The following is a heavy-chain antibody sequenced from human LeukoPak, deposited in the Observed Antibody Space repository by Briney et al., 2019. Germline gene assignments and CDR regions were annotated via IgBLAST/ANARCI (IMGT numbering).Heavy chain of an antibody. J-gene: IGHJ4*02. V-gene: IGHV3-49*04. Sequence: GGSLRLSCTASGFTFGDYAMSWVRQAPGKGLEWVGFIRSKAYGGTTEYAASVKGRFTISRDESKSIAYLQMNSLKTEDTAVYYCTRDHDFWSGRDYWGQGTLVTVSS. CDR1: GFTFGDYA. D-gene: IGHD3-3*01. CDR2: IRSKAYGGTT. CDR3: TRDHDFWSGRDY.